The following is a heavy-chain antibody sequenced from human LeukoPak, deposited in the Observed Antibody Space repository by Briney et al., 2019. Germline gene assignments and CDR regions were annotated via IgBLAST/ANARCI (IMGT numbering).Heavy chain of an antibody. J-gene: IGHJ4*02. CDR3: TKGTWIQLWSLFDS. CDR2: IGGSDGST. D-gene: IGHD5-18*01. V-gene: IGHV3-23*01. Sequence: GGSLRLSCAASRFTFSNYVMNWVRQAPGKGLEWVSGIGGSDGSTYYADSVKGRFTISRDNSKNTLYLQMNSLRAEDTAPYYCTKGTWIQLWSLFDSWGQGTLVTVSS. CDR1: RFTFSNYV.